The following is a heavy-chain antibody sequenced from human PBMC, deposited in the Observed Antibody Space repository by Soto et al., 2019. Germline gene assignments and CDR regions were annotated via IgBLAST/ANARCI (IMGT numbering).Heavy chain of an antibody. CDR2: IYYSGST. V-gene: IGHV4-59*01. CDR1: GGSISSYY. CDR3: ARVEGDSSSFYYGMDA. Sequence: SETLSLTCTVSGGSISSYYWSWIRQPPGKGLEWIGYIYYSGSTNYNPSLKSRVTISVDTSKNQFSLKLSSVTAADTAVYYCARVEGDSSSFYYGMDAWGQGTTVTVSS. J-gene: IGHJ6*02. D-gene: IGHD6-6*01.